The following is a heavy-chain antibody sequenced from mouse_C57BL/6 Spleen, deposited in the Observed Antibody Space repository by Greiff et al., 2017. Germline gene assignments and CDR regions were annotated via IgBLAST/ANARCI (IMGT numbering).Heavy chain of an antibody. CDR3: AIGLYYGNYWEFAY. Sequence: VQLQQSGAELVKPGASVKVSCKASGYTFTSYWMHWVKQRPGQGLEWIGRIHPSDSDTNYNQKFKGKATLTVDKSSSTAYMQLSSLTSEDSAVYYCAIGLYYGNYWEFAYWGQGTLVTVSA. J-gene: IGHJ3*01. CDR2: IHPSDSDT. V-gene: IGHV1-74*01. CDR1: GYTFTSYW. D-gene: IGHD2-1*01.